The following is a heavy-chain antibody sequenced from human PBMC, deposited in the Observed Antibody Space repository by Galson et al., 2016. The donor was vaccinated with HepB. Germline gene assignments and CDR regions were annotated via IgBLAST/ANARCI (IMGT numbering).Heavy chain of an antibody. V-gene: IGHV3-74*01. Sequence: SLRLSCAASGFTFTSYPMHWVRQAPGKGLVWVSHIANDGTNAHYADSVKGRFSISRDNAKSTVYLQMNSVRVEDTAVYYCTGGGESRWGQGTLVTVSS. J-gene: IGHJ4*02. CDR2: IANDGTNA. D-gene: IGHD2-8*02. CDR3: TGGGESR. CDR1: GFTFTSYP.